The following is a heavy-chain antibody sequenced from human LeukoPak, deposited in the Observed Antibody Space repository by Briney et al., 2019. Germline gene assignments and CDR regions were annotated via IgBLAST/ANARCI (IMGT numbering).Heavy chain of an antibody. CDR3: ARMAGSSGL. J-gene: IGHJ4*02. CDR1: GGSFSGYY. D-gene: IGHD3-22*01. V-gene: IGHV4-34*01. Sequence: PSETLSLTCAVYGGSFSGYYWSWIRQPPGKGLEWIGEINHSGSTNYNPSLKSRVTISVDTSKNQFSLKLSSVTAADTAVYYCARMAGSSGLWGQGTLVTVSS. CDR2: INHSGST.